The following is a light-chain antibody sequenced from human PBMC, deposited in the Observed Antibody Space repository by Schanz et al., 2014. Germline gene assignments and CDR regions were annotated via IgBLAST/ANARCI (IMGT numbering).Light chain of an antibody. V-gene: IGLV2-8*01. Sequence: QSALTQPPSASGSPGQSVTISCTGTSSDIGSYDYVSWYQQHSGKAPKLMIYEVSRRPSGVPDRFSGSKSGNTASLTVSGLQAEDEADYYCCSYAGSPWVFGGGTKLTV. CDR1: SSDIGSYDY. CDR2: EVS. J-gene: IGLJ2*01. CDR3: CSYAGSPWV.